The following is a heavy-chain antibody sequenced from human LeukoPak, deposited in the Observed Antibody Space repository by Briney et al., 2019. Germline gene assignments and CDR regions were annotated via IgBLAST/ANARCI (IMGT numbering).Heavy chain of an antibody. D-gene: IGHD4-17*01. J-gene: IGHJ3*02. V-gene: IGHV3-33*01. CDR3: ARRGGRGEGSNDAFDI. Sequence: GGSLRLSCAASGFAFSSYGMHWVRQAPGKGLEWVAVIWYDGSNKYYADSVKGRFTISRDNSKNTLYLQMNSLRAEDTAVYYCARRGGRGEGSNDAFDIWGQGTMVTVSS. CDR1: GFAFSSYG. CDR2: IWYDGSNK.